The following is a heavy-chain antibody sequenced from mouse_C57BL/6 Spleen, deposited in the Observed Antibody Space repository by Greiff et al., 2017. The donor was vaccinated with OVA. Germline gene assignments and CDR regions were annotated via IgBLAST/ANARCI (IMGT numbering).Heavy chain of an antibody. V-gene: IGHV3-1*01. D-gene: IGHD1-1*01. CDR2: ISYSGST. Sequence: SGPGMVKPSQSLSLTCTVTGYSITSGYDWHWIRHFPGNKLEWMGYISYSGSTNYKPSLKSRISITHDTSKNHFFLKLNSVTTDDTATYYCASTVVGGYYAMDYWGQGPSVTVSS. CDR3: ASTVVGGYYAMDY. CDR1: GYSITSGYD. J-gene: IGHJ4*01.